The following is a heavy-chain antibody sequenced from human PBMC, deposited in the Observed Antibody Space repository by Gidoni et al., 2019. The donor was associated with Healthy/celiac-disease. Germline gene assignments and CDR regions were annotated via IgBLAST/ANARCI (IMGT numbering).Heavy chain of an antibody. V-gene: IGHV3-30-3*01. CDR1: GFTFSSYA. Sequence: QVQLVESGGGVVQPGRSLSLSCSASGFTFSSYALHWVRQAPGKGLEWVAVISYDGSNKYYADSVKGRFTISRDNSKNTLYLQMNSLRAEDTAVYYCARDLGAFDIWGQGTMVTVSS. CDR3: ARDLGAFDI. CDR2: ISYDGSNK. J-gene: IGHJ3*02.